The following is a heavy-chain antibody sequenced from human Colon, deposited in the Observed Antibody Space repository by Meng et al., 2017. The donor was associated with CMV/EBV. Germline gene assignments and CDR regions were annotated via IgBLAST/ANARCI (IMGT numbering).Heavy chain of an antibody. CDR2: ISWNSGSI. V-gene: IGHV3-9*01. CDR3: AKASNYYDSSGMFDY. D-gene: IGHD3-22*01. Sequence: GGFLRLSCAASGFTFDDYAMHWVRQAPGKGLEWVSGISWNSGSIGYADSVKGRFTISRDNAKNSLYLQMNSLRAEDTALYYCAKASNYYDSSGMFDYWGQGTLVTVSS. CDR1: GFTFDDYA. J-gene: IGHJ4*02.